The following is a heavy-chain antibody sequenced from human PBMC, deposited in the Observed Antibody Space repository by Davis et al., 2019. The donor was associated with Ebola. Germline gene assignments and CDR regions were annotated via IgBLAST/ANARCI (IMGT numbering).Heavy chain of an antibody. CDR2: IIPIFGTA. Sequence: AASVKVSCKASGGTFSSYAISWVRQAPGQGLEWMGGIIPIFGTANYAQKFQGRVTITADESTSTAYMELSSLRSEDTAVYYCARRDVIANSGSYLGGDYGMDVWGKGTTVTVSS. CDR3: ARRDVIANSGSYLGGDYGMDV. V-gene: IGHV1-69*13. J-gene: IGHJ6*04. D-gene: IGHD1-26*01. CDR1: GGTFSSYA.